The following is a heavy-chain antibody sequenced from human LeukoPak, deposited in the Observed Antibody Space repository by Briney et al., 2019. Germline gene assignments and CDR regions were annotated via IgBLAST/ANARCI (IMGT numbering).Heavy chain of an antibody. CDR1: GFTFSSYA. J-gene: IGHJ5*02. CDR2: ISGSGGST. D-gene: IGHD2-2*01. Sequence: GGSLRLSCAASGFTFSSYAMSWVRQAPGKGLEWVSAISGSGGSTYYADSVKGRFTISRDNSKNTLYLQMNSLRAEDTAVYYCAKDPYCSSTSCYQGNWFDPWGQGILVTDSS. CDR3: AKDPYCSSTSCYQGNWFDP. V-gene: IGHV3-23*01.